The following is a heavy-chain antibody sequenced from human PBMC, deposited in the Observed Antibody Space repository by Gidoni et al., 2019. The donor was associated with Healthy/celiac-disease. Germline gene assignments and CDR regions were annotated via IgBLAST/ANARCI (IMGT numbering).Heavy chain of an antibody. Sequence: EVQLVESGGGLVKPGGSLRLSCAASGFTFSSYSMNWVRQAPGKGLEWVSSISSSSSYIYYADSVKGRFTISRDNAKNSLYLQMNSLRAEDTAVYYCARATPYSSGWYLHYFDYWGQGTLVTVSS. D-gene: IGHD6-19*01. CDR1: GFTFSSYS. J-gene: IGHJ4*02. CDR3: ARATPYSSGWYLHYFDY. V-gene: IGHV3-21*01. CDR2: ISSSSSYI.